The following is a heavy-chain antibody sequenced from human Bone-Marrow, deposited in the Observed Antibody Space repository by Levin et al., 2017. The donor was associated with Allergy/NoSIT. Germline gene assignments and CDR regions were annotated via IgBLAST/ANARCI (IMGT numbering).Heavy chain of an antibody. D-gene: IGHD5-18*01. Sequence: SCAASGFIFSKYFMYWVRQAPGKGLVWVSHINTDGSATTYADSVKGRFTISRDNTKNTLSLQMNSLRAEDTAVYYCVGGAPAYSYGSWGQGTLVTVSS. V-gene: IGHV3-74*01. CDR1: GFIFSKYF. J-gene: IGHJ5*02. CDR3: VGGAPAYSYGS. CDR2: INTDGSAT.